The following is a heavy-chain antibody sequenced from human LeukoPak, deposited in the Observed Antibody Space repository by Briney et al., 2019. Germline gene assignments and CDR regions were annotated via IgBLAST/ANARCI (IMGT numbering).Heavy chain of an antibody. J-gene: IGHJ6*03. CDR1: GFTFSSYG. V-gene: IGHV3-30*03. Sequence: GGSLRLSCAASGFTFSSYGMHWVRQAPGKGLEWVAVLSHDGSNKQYADSVKGRFTISRDNSKNTLYLQMNSLRPEDTAVYYCAQRYCSSTSCHLGPYYYYMDVWGKGTTVTISS. D-gene: IGHD2-2*01. CDR3: AQRYCSSTSCHLGPYYYYMDV. CDR2: LSHDGSNK.